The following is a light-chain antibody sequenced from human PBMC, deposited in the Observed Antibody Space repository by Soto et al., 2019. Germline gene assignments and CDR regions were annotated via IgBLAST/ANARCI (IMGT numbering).Light chain of an antibody. Sequence: QLVLTQSPSASASLGASVKLTCTLTSGHNTHAIAWHQQRPGKGPRYLMKLDSDGSHTKGDGVPDRFSGSSSGAERYLTISSLQCEDEADYYCQTWWSGLWVFGGGTKLTVL. CDR2: LDSDGSH. CDR1: SGHNTHA. CDR3: QTWWSGLWV. J-gene: IGLJ3*02. V-gene: IGLV4-69*01.